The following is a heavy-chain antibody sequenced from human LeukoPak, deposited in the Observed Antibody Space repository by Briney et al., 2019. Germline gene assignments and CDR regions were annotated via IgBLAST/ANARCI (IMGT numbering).Heavy chain of an antibody. CDR2: IYYSGST. CDR1: GGSISSYY. V-gene: IGHV4-59*01. Sequence: SGTLSLTYTVSGGSISSYYWSWIRQPPGKGLEWIGYIYYSGSTNYNPPLKSRVTISVDTSKNQFSLKLSSVTAADTAVYYCARESSSSWYGEYYFDYWGQGTLVTVSS. CDR3: ARESSSSWYGEYYFDY. D-gene: IGHD6-13*01. J-gene: IGHJ4*02.